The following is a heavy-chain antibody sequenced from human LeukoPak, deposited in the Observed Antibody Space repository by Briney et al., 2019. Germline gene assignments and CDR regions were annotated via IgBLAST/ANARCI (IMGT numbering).Heavy chain of an antibody. D-gene: IGHD3-10*01. Sequence: SETLSLTCTVSGGSISSSSYYWGWIRQPPGKGLEWIGSIYYSGSTYYNPSLKSRVTISVDTSKNQFSLKLSSVTAADTALYYCAKYRRGSGSCYTNFDAFDIWGQGTMVTVSS. V-gene: IGHV4-39*01. J-gene: IGHJ3*02. CDR3: AKYRRGSGSCYTNFDAFDI. CDR2: IYYSGST. CDR1: GGSISSSSYY.